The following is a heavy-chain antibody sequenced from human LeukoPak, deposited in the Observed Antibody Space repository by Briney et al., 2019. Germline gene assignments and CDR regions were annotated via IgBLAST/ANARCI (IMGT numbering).Heavy chain of an antibody. CDR1: GFTFSSYA. Sequence: GGSLRLPCAASGFTFSSYAMSWVRQAPGKGLEWVSAISGSGGSTYYADSVKGRFTISRDNSKNTLYLQMNSLRAEDTAVYYCAKGVKVDYGMDVWGKGTTVTVSS. CDR3: AKGVKVDYGMDV. J-gene: IGHJ6*04. D-gene: IGHD2-2*01. CDR2: ISGSGGST. V-gene: IGHV3-23*01.